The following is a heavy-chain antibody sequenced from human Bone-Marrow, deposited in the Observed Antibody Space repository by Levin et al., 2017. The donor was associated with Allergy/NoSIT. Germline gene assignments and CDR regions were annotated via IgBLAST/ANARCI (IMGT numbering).Heavy chain of an antibody. CDR1: GFTFSIYS. V-gene: IGHV3-21*01. CDR3: ARGIIGDVRVAHKEAFDI. Sequence: GESLKISCTVSGFTFSIYSINWVRQAPGKGLEWVSSISSSGSDTYYVDSVKGRFTISRDNAKNSLTLQMNSLRAEDTAVYYCARGIIGDVRVAHKEAFDIWGQGTMVSVSS. D-gene: IGHD2-8*02. CDR2: ISSSGSDT. J-gene: IGHJ3*02.